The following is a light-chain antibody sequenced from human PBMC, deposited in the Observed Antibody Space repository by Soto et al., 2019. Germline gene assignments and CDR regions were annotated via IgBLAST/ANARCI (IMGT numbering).Light chain of an antibody. Sequence: DIQMTQSPSSVSASIGDTVTITCRASQDISTLLAWYQQKPGKAPKLLIYGASTLESGVPSRFSGRGSGTDFTLTISSLQPEDFATYFCQQTYSTPQTFGQGTKVDI. CDR2: GAS. CDR3: QQTYSTPQT. V-gene: IGKV1-12*01. J-gene: IGKJ1*01. CDR1: QDISTL.